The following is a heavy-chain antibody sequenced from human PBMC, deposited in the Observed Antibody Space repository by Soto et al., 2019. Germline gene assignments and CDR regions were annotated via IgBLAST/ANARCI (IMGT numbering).Heavy chain of an antibody. CDR3: AKEGQYYDILTGYRSYYGMDV. CDR2: ISTNGGST. Sequence: PGGSLRLSCSSSGFTFSIYAMHLVRQAPGKGLEYVSSISTNGGSTHYADSVKGRFTISRDNAKNSLYLQMNSLRAEDTAVYYCAKEGQYYDILTGYRSYYGMDVWGQGTTVTVSS. V-gene: IGHV3-64*04. CDR1: GFTFSIYA. D-gene: IGHD3-9*01. J-gene: IGHJ6*02.